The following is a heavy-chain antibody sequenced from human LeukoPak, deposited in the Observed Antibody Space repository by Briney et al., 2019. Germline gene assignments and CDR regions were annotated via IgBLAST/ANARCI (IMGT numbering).Heavy chain of an antibody. CDR2: ISYDGSNK. J-gene: IGHJ4*02. CDR1: GFTFSSYT. Sequence: GRSLRLSCAASGFTFSSYTMHGVRQAPGKGLEWVAVISYDGSNKYYADSVKGRFTISRDNSKNTPYLQMNSLRAEDTAVYYCANPRNSGWSLPFEYWGQGTLVTVSA. CDR3: ANPRNSGWSLPFEY. D-gene: IGHD6-19*01. V-gene: IGHV3-30-3*01.